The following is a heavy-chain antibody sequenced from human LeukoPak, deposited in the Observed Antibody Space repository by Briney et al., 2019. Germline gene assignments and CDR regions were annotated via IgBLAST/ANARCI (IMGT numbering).Heavy chain of an antibody. CDR3: ARGSSTDVARDNGSGSYYTVPFDY. V-gene: IGHV4-59*01. J-gene: IGHJ4*02. CDR1: GGSISRYY. Sequence: SETLSLTCTVSGGSISRYYWSWIRQPPGKRLEGIGYLYYSGSTNYNPSLKSRVTISVDTSKNQFSLKLCSVTAADTAVYYCARGSSTDVARDNGSGSYYTVPFDYWGQGTLVTVSS. D-gene: IGHD3-10*01. CDR2: LYYSGST.